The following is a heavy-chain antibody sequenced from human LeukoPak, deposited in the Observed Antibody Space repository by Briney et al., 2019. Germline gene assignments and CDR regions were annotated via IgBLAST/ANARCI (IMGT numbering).Heavy chain of an antibody. CDR3: ARTPLYYGMDV. V-gene: IGHV4-34*01. CDR2: INHSGST. CDR1: GGSFSGYY. Sequence: PSETLSLTCAVYGGSFSGYYWSWIRQPPGKGLEWIGEINHSGSTNYNPSLKSRVTISVDTSKNQFSLKLGSVTAADTAVYYCARTPLYYGMDVWGQGTPVTVSS. J-gene: IGHJ6*02.